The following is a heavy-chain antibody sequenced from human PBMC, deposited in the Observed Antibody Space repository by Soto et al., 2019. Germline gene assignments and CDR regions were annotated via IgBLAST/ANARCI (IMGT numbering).Heavy chain of an antibody. CDR1: GFILSDCA. Sequence: EVQLVESGGGLVQPGGSLRLSCATSGFILSDCAMNWVRQAPGKGLEWVSYISSSSIIDYADSVKGRFTVSRDNARNSLNLQMNSLRAEATAVYYCARDLSWGSNWYYYMDVWGKGTTVTVSS. CDR3: ARDLSWGSNWYYYMDV. D-gene: IGHD7-27*01. V-gene: IGHV3-48*01. CDR2: ISSSSII. J-gene: IGHJ6*03.